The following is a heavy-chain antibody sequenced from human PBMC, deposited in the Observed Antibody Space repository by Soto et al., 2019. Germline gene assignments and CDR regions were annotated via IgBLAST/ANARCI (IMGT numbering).Heavy chain of an antibody. J-gene: IGHJ4*02. CDR2: IYYSGST. CDR3: ARGAGRAGTRPDY. CDR1: GGSISSGGYY. Sequence: SETLSLTCTVSGGSISSGGYYWSWIRQHPGKGLEWIGYIYYSGSTYYNPSLKSRVTISVDTSKNQFSLRLSSVTAADTAVYYCARGAGRAGTRPDYWGQGTLVTVSS. V-gene: IGHV4-31*03. D-gene: IGHD1-7*01.